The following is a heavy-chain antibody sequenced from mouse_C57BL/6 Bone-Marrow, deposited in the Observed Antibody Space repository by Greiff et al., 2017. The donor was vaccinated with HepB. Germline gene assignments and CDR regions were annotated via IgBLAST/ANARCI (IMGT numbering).Heavy chain of an antibody. Sequence: VQLQQPGAELVKPGASVKLSCKASGYTFTSSWLHWVKQRPGPGLEWIGMIHPNSGSTNYNEKFKSTATLTVDKSSSTAYMQLSSRTSEDSAVYYCARSDYYGSSSFAYWGQGTLVTVSA. CDR1: GYTFTSSW. J-gene: IGHJ3*01. CDR2: IHPNSGST. D-gene: IGHD1-1*01. CDR3: ARSDYYGSSSFAY. V-gene: IGHV1-64*01.